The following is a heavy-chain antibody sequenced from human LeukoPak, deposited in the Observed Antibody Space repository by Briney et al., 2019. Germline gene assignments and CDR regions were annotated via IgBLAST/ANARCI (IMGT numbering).Heavy chain of an antibody. CDR1: GFTFSTYS. Sequence: GGSLRLSCAASGFTFSTYSMIWVRQAPGKGLEWLSFMTTSGNTIFYAESVKDRFTISRDNAKKSLYLQMNSLRDEDAAVYYCARVGGATAVTMYFEYWGQGTLVTVTS. CDR2: MTTSGNTI. CDR3: ARVGGATAVTMYFEY. J-gene: IGHJ4*02. V-gene: IGHV3-48*02. D-gene: IGHD1-26*01.